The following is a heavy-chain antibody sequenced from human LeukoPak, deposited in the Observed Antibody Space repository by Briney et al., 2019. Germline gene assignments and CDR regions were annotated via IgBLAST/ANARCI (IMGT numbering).Heavy chain of an antibody. Sequence: GASVKVSCKASGYTFTSYGISWVRQAPGQGLEWMGWISAYNGNTNCAQKLQGRVTMTTDTSTSTAYMELRSLRSDDTAVYYCARDLGRYDSSGYYFEVADYWGQGTLVTVSS. CDR2: ISAYNGNT. J-gene: IGHJ4*02. CDR1: GYTFTSYG. D-gene: IGHD3-22*01. CDR3: ARDLGRYDSSGYYFEVADY. V-gene: IGHV1-18*01.